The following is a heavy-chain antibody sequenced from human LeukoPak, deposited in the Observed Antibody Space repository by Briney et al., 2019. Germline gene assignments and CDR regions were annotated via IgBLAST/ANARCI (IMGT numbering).Heavy chain of an antibody. D-gene: IGHD5-18*01. V-gene: IGHV4-34*01. J-gene: IGHJ4*02. CDR1: GGSFSGYY. CDR2: INHSGST. CDR3: ASGYSYGYNALDY. Sequence: KPSETLSLTCAVYGGSFSGYYWNWIRQPPGKGLEWIGEINHSGSTNYNPSLKSRVTISVDTSKNQFSLKLSSVTAADTAVYYCASGYSYGYNALDYWGQGTRVTVSS.